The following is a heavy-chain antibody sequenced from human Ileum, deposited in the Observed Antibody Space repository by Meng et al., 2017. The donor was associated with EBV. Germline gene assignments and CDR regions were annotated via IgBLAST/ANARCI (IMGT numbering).Heavy chain of an antibody. J-gene: IGHJ4*02. CDR3: ERVGQWLPIDY. CDR1: GCTICSSYW. Sequence: GPGRVKPSGPMSPPRAVCGCTICSSYWRRWLRQPPGKGLEWISKIYPSGSTTYNPSITSPVTISVDKSKHQFSLNLASVTAADTAAYYCERVGQWLPIDYWGQGTLVTVSS. D-gene: IGHD6-19*01. V-gene: IGHV4-4*02. CDR2: IYPSGST.